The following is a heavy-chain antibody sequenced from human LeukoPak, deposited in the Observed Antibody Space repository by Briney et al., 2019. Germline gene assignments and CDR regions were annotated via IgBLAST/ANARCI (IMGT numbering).Heavy chain of an antibody. CDR1: GFTFSSYS. J-gene: IGHJ4*02. Sequence: PGGSLRLSCAASGFTFSSYSMTWVRQAPEKGLEWVSSISSSSSYIYYADSVKGRFTISRDNAKNSLYLQMNSLRAEDTAVYYCAREGFSFDYWGQGTLVTVSS. CDR2: ISSSSSYI. V-gene: IGHV3-21*01. D-gene: IGHD2-15*01. CDR3: AREGFSFDY.